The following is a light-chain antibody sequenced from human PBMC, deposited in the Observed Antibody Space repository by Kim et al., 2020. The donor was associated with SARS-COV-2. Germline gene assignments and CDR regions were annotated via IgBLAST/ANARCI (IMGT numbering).Light chain of an antibody. J-gene: IGLJ3*02. CDR3: CSYAGSSTPWV. CDR1: SSDVGSYNL. V-gene: IGLV2-23*02. CDR2: EVS. Sequence: QSITTSCTGTSSDVGSYNLASWYQQPPGKAPKLMIYEVSKRPSGVSNRFSGSKSGNTASLTISGLQAEDEADYYCCSYAGSSTPWVFGGGTQLTVL.